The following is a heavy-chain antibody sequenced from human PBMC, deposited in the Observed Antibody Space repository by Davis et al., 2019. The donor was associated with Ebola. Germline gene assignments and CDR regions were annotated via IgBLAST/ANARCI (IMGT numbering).Heavy chain of an antibody. CDR1: GYSISSGYY. J-gene: IGHJ3*02. V-gene: IGHV4-38-2*02. Sequence: PSETLSLTCTVSGYSISSGYYWGWIRQPPGKGLEWIGSIYHTGRTYYNPSLKSRVIISVDTSKNQFSLKLSSVTAADTAVYYCARVSLKSGSFDAFDIWGQGTMVTVSS. CDR3: ARVSLKSGSFDAFDI. CDR2: IYHTGRT. D-gene: IGHD1-26*01.